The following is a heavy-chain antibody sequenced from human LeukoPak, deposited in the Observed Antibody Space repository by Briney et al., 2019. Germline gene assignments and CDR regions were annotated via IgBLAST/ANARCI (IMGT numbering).Heavy chain of an antibody. CDR3: AREGTGDHGDAFDI. Sequence: SVKVSCKASGGTFSSYAISWVRQAPGQGREWMGGIIPIFGTANYAQKFQGRVTITADKSTSTAYMELSRLRSDDTAVYYCAREGTGDHGDAFDIWGQGTMVTVSS. CDR2: IIPIFGTA. V-gene: IGHV1-69*06. D-gene: IGHD7-27*01. J-gene: IGHJ3*02. CDR1: GGTFSSYA.